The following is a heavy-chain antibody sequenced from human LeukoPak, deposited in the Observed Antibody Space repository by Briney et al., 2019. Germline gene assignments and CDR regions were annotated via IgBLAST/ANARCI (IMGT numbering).Heavy chain of an antibody. CDR3: ARGFVVGSGSYLYMDV. V-gene: IGHV3-21*01. Sequence: PGGSLRLSCAASGFTFSSYWMSWVRQAPGKGLEWVSSISSSSSYIYYADSVKGRFTISRDNAKNSLYLQMNSLRAEDTAVYYCARGFVVGSGSYLYMDVWGKGTTVTVSS. CDR2: ISSSSSYI. J-gene: IGHJ6*03. D-gene: IGHD3-10*01. CDR1: GFTFSSYW.